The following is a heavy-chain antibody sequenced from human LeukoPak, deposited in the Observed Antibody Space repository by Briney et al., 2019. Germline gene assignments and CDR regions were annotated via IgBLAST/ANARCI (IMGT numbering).Heavy chain of an antibody. Sequence: ASVKVSCKASGYTSTSYAMHWVRQAPGQRLEWMGWINAGNGNTKYSQKFQGRVTITRDTSATTAYMELSSLRSEDTAVYYCARPQLYSSGWSFDYWGQGTLVTVSS. D-gene: IGHD6-19*01. CDR3: ARPQLYSSGWSFDY. V-gene: IGHV1-3*01. CDR1: GYTSTSYA. CDR2: INAGNGNT. J-gene: IGHJ4*02.